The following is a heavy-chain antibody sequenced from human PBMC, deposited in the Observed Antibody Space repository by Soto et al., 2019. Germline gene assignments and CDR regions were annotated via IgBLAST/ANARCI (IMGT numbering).Heavy chain of an antibody. J-gene: IGHJ5*02. CDR2: INPNSGNT. CDR1: GYIFTNYD. V-gene: IGHV1-8*01. D-gene: IGHD4-17*01. Sequence: QVQLVQSGAEVKKPGASVKVSCKASGYIFTNYDINWVRQATGQGLEYLGWINPNSGNTGYVQKVQGRVTMTRNTSINTAYRELNSLRSEDTAVYYCARGIKYGDYSRWFDTWGQGTLVTVSS. CDR3: ARGIKYGDYSRWFDT.